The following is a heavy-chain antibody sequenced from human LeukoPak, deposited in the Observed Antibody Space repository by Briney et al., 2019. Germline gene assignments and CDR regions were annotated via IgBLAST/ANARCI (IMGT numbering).Heavy chain of an antibody. D-gene: IGHD4-23*01. J-gene: IGHJ6*03. Sequence: SETLSLTCTVSGGSISSSSDYWGWIRQPPGKGLEWIGSIYYTGSTYYNPSHKSRVTISVDTSKNQFSLKLSSVTAADTAVYYCARLHYGGNYGYYYYYMDVWGKGTTVTISS. CDR3: ARLHYGGNYGYYYYYMDV. V-gene: IGHV4-39*01. CDR1: GGSISSSSDY. CDR2: IYYTGST.